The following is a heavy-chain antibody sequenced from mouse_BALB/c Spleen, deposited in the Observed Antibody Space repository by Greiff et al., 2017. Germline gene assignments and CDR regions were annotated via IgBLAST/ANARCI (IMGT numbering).Heavy chain of an antibody. V-gene: IGHV3-2*02. CDR2: ISYSGST. Sequence: EVQLQQSGPGLVKPSQSLSLTCTVTGYSITSDYAWNWIRQFPGNKLEWMGYISYSGSTSYNPSLKSRISITRDTSKNQFFLQLNSVTTEDTATYYCARNYYGYTWFAYWGQGTLVTVSA. J-gene: IGHJ3*01. D-gene: IGHD1-2*01. CDR3: ARNYYGYTWFAY. CDR1: GYSITSDYA.